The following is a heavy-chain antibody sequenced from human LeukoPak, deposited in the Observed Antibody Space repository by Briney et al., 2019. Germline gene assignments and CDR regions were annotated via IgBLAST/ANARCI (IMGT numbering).Heavy chain of an antibody. Sequence: GGSLRLSCAASGFTVSSNYMSWVRQAPGKGLEWVSVIYSGGSTYYADSVKGRFTISRDNSKNTLYLQMNSLRAEDTAVYYCARDSFDTAMARSLTYYYYMDVWGKGTTVTVSS. V-gene: IGHV3-53*01. CDR2: IYSGGST. CDR1: GFTVSSNY. D-gene: IGHD5-18*01. CDR3: ARDSFDTAMARSLTYYYYMDV. J-gene: IGHJ6*03.